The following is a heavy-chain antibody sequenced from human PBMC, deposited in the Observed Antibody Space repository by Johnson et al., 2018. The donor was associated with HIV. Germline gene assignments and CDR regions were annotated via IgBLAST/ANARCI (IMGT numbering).Heavy chain of an antibody. CDR3: TTDIPVIVLGGPDI. Sequence: VQLVESGGGLVQPGRSLRLSCIGSGFSFGDYAMSWVRQAPGKGLEWVGFIRNKAYGGTTDYAASVKGRFTISRDDSKSIAYLQMDNLKIEDTAMYYCTTDIPVIVLGGPDIWGQGTMVTVSS. J-gene: IGHJ3*02. V-gene: IGHV3-49*04. D-gene: IGHD2-8*02. CDR2: IRNKAYGGTT. CDR1: GFSFGDYA.